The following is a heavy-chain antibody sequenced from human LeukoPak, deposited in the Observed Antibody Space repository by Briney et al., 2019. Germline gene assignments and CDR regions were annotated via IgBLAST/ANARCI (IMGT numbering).Heavy chain of an antibody. CDR2: IKSDGSGT. CDR3: ARDGDGGLGSDY. V-gene: IGHV3-74*03. D-gene: IGHD4-23*01. Sequence: GGSLRLSCAASGFAFSVSWMHWVRQAPGKGLVWVSVIKSDGSGTAYADSVKGRFTISRDNAKNSLYLQMNSLRDEDTAVYYCARDGDGGLGSDYWGQGTLVTV. J-gene: IGHJ4*02. CDR1: GFAFSVSW.